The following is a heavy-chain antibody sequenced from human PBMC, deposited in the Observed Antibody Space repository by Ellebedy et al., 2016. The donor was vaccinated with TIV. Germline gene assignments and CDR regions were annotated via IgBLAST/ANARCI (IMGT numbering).Heavy chain of an antibody. CDR3: ARDNQQPFDY. Sequence: GESLKISXAASGFTFSSYAMHWVRQAPGKGLEWVAVISYDGSNKYYADSVKGRFTISRDNSKNTLYLQMNSLRAEDTAVYYCARDNQQPFDYWGQGTLVTISS. V-gene: IGHV3-30-3*01. J-gene: IGHJ4*02. CDR2: ISYDGSNK. CDR1: GFTFSSYA. D-gene: IGHD6-13*01.